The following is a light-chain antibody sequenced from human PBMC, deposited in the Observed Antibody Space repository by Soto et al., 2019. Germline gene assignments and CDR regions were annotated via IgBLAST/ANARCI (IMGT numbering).Light chain of an antibody. J-gene: IGKJ2*01. CDR1: QSVSSN. V-gene: IGKV3-15*01. Sequence: EIVMTQSTDTLSVSPGERATLSCRASQSVSSNLAWYQQKPGQAPRLLIFGASTRATGIPARFSGSGSGTEFTITISSLQSEDFAVYHCQQYNNWPYTFGQGTTLEIK. CDR2: GAS. CDR3: QQYNNWPYT.